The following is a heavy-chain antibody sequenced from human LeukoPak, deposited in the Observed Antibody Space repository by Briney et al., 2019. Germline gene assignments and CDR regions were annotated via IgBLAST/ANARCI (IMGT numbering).Heavy chain of an antibody. D-gene: IGHD3-22*01. Sequence: PSGGSLRLSCAASGFTFDDSAMHWVRQAPGKALEWVSGISWSSGTILYADSVKGRFTISRDNAKNSLYLQMDSLRPEDTALYYCARAPTSLASRGYFDYWGKGSLVTVSS. CDR2: ISWSSGTI. CDR3: ARAPTSLASRGYFDY. J-gene: IGHJ4*02. CDR1: GFTFDDSA. V-gene: IGHV3-9*01.